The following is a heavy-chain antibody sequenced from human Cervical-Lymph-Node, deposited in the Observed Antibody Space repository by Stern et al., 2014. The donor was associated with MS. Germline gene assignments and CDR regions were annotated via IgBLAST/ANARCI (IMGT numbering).Heavy chain of an antibody. D-gene: IGHD2-15*01. Sequence: QVQLQQWGAGLLKPSETLSLTCAVYGGSFSGYYWSWIRQPPGKGLEWIGEINHSGSTNYNPSLKSRVTISVDTSKNQFSLKLSSVTAADTAVYYCARDRYCSGGSCYPFDYWGQGTLVTVSS. CDR3: ARDRYCSGGSCYPFDY. CDR2: INHSGST. V-gene: IGHV4-34*01. CDR1: GGSFSGYY. J-gene: IGHJ4*02.